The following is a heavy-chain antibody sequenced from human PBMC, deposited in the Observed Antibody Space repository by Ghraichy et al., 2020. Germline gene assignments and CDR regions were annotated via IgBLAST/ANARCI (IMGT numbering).Heavy chain of an antibody. Sequence: GGSPRLSCAASGFTVSSNYMSWVRQAPGKGLEWVSVIYSGGSTYYADSVKGRFTISRDNSKNTLYLQMNSLRAEDTAVYYCARDGPTGYSDYWGQGTLVTVSS. CDR1: GFTVSSNY. D-gene: IGHD4-17*01. CDR3: ARDGPTGYSDY. V-gene: IGHV3-53*01. J-gene: IGHJ4*02. CDR2: IYSGGST.